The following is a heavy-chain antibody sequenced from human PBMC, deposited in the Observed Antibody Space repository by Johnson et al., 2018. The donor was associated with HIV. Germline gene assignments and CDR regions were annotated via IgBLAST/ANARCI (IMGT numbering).Heavy chain of an antibody. Sequence: HVQLVESGGGVVQPWRSLRLSCAASGFTFSTYGMHWVRQAPGKGLEWVAVITYDGSNQYYGDSVKGRFTISRDNSKNTLYLQMNSLRAEDTALYYCARRAFEWELPGGAFDIWGQGTMVTVSS. CDR1: GFTFSTYG. V-gene: IGHV3-30*03. CDR2: ITYDGSNQ. CDR3: ARRAFEWELPGGAFDI. D-gene: IGHD1-26*01. J-gene: IGHJ3*02.